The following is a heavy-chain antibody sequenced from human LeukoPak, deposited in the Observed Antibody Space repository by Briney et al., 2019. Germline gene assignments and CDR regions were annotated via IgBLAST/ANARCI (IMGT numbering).Heavy chain of an antibody. Sequence: GGSLRLSCAASGFTFSNAWMSWVRQAPGKGLEWVGRIKSKTDGGTTDYAAPVKGRFTISRDDSKNTLYLQMNSLKTEDTAVYYCTTDSYYYDSSGYYYLHDAFDTWGQGTMVTVSS. CDR2: IKSKTDGGTT. CDR1: GFTFSNAW. D-gene: IGHD3-22*01. J-gene: IGHJ3*02. CDR3: TTDSYYYDSSGYYYLHDAFDT. V-gene: IGHV3-15*01.